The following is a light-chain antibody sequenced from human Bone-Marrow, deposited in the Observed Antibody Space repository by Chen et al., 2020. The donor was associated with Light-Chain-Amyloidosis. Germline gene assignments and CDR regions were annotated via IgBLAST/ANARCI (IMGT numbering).Light chain of an antibody. CDR3: QVWDRSRDRPV. CDR2: DDS. J-gene: IGLJ3*02. V-gene: IGLV3-21*02. CDR1: NIGSTS. Sequence: SYVLTQPSSVSVAPGQTATIACGGNNIGSTSVHWYQQTPGQASLLVVYDDSDRPSGIPERLSGSNSGNTATLTISRVEAGDEADEYCQVWDRSRDRPVFGGGTKLTVL.